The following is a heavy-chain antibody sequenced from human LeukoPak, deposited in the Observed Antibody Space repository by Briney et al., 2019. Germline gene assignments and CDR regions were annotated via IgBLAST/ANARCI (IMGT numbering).Heavy chain of an antibody. V-gene: IGHV3-11*01. CDR1: GFSFSDSY. CDR2: INLSGNDM. CDR3: ARGSSASTS. J-gene: IGHJ1*01. D-gene: IGHD6-25*01. Sequence: PGGSLRLSCVASGFSFSDSYMNWVRQAPGKGLEWISHINLSGNDMYYADSVKGRFTISRDNTKNSLFLQMNNVRGEDTAVYYCARGSSASTSWGQGTLVIVSS.